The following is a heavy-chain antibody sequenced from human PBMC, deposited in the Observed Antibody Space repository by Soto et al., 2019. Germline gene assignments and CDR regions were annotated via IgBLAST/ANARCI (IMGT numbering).Heavy chain of an antibody. Sequence: LSLTCTVSGGSVSSGSYYWSWIRQPPGKGLEWIGYIYYSGSTNYNPSLKSRVTISVDTSKNHFSLKLSSVTAADTAVYYCARSDTGTSYYYGMDVWGQGTRVTVSS. CDR3: ARSDTGTSYYYGMDV. CDR1: GGSVSSGSYY. D-gene: IGHD1-1*01. V-gene: IGHV4-61*03. CDR2: IYYSGST. J-gene: IGHJ6*02.